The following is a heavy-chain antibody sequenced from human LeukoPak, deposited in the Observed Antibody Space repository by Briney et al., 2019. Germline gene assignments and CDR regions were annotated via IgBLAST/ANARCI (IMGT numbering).Heavy chain of an antibody. J-gene: IGHJ3*02. V-gene: IGHV1-18*01. CDR1: GYTFTSYR. CDR2: ISAYNGNT. Sequence: GASVNVSCKSSGYTFTSYRISWVRQAPGQGLEWMGWISAYNGNTNYAQKLQGRVTMTTDTSTSTAYMELRSLRSDDTAVYYCARDLVYCSSTSCRKTPNAFDIWGQGTMVTVSS. CDR3: ARDLVYCSSTSCRKTPNAFDI. D-gene: IGHD2-2*01.